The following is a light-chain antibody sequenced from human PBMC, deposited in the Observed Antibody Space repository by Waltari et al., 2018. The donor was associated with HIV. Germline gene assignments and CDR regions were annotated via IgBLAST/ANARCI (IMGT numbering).Light chain of an antibody. Sequence: QSVLTQPPSVSGAPGQRVNISCTGSSPNTGAGTDDNRYQQLPGTAPKLLINGNNNRPSGVPDRFSGSKSGTSVSLAITGLQAEDEADYFCQSYDIRLRAVVFGGGTKLTVL. J-gene: IGLJ2*01. CDR1: SPNTGAGTD. V-gene: IGLV1-40*01. CDR3: QSYDIRLRAVV. CDR2: GNN.